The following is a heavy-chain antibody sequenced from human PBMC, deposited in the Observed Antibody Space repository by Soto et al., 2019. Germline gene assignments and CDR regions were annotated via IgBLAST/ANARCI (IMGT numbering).Heavy chain of an antibody. D-gene: IGHD6-13*01. CDR1: GFTFDDYA. J-gene: IGHJ4*02. Sequence: EVQLVESGGGLVQPGRSLRLSCAASGFTFDDYAMHWVRQAPAKGLEWVSGISWNSGSIGYADSVKGRFTISRDNAKNSLYLQMNSLRAEDTALYYCAKDTYPRIAAAGYWGQGTLVTVSS. CDR3: AKDTYPRIAAAGY. CDR2: ISWNSGSI. V-gene: IGHV3-9*01.